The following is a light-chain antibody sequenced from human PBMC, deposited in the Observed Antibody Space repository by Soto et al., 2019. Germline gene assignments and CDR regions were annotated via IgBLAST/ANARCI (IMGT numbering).Light chain of an antibody. CDR3: QQYDSLPLT. Sequence: IQMAQSPHSLSVSVGDRDTITCQASQDISNYLHWFQQKPGKAPQLLIFDVSNLQTGVPSRFSGGGSGTDFALTISSLEPEDIATYYCQQYDSLPLTFGQGTRLEIK. CDR1: QDISNY. J-gene: IGKJ5*01. CDR2: DVS. V-gene: IGKV1-33*01.